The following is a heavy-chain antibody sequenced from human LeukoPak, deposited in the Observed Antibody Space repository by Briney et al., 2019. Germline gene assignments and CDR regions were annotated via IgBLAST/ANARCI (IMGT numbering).Heavy chain of an antibody. Sequence: SGTLSLTCAVYGGSFSGYYWSWIRHPPGKGLEWIGEINHSGSTNYNPSLKSRVTISVDTSKNQFSLKLSSVTAADTAVYYCARGYYYGSGSYIYWGQGTLVTVSS. V-gene: IGHV4-34*01. J-gene: IGHJ4*02. D-gene: IGHD3-10*01. CDR2: INHSGST. CDR3: ARGYYYGSGSYIY. CDR1: GGSFSGYY.